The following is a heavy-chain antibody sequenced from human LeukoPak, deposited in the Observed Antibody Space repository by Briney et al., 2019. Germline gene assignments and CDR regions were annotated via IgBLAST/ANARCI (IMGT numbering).Heavy chain of an antibody. Sequence: ASVKVSCKVSGYTLTELSMHWVRQAPGKGLEWMGGFEPEDGETIYAQKFQGRVTMTEDTSTDTAYMELSSLRSEDTAVYYCATGSIAAAGQEGYYFDYWGQGTLVTVSS. CDR2: FEPEDGET. J-gene: IGHJ4*02. V-gene: IGHV1-24*01. D-gene: IGHD6-13*01. CDR3: ATGSIAAAGQEGYYFDY. CDR1: GYTLTELS.